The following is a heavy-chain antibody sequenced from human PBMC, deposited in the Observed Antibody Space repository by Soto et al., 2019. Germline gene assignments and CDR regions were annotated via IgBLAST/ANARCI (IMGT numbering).Heavy chain of an antibody. CDR2: INPSGGST. CDR1: GYTFTSYY. CDR3: ARSPTDKAMYRIAY. V-gene: IGHV1-46*01. Sequence: GASVKVSCKASGYTFTSYYIHWVRQAPGQGLEWMGIINPSGGSTSYPQRFQGRVTMTRDTSTSTVYMELSSLRSDDTAVYYCARSPTDKAMYRIAYWGQGTQVTVSS. D-gene: IGHD5-18*01. J-gene: IGHJ4*02.